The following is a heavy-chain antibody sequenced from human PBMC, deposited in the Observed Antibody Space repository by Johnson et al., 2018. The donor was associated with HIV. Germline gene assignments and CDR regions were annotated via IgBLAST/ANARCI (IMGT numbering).Heavy chain of an antibody. CDR3: ARGLWPQRWAFDI. CDR2: ISYDVSNK. D-gene: IGHD5-24*01. CDR1: GFTFSTYG. Sequence: QVQLVESGGGVVQPGRSLRLSCAASGFTFSTYGMHWVRQAPGKGLEWVAVISYDVSNKYYADSVKGRFTISRDNSKNTLYLQMNSLRAEDTAVYYCARGLWPQRWAFDIWGQGTMVTVSS. J-gene: IGHJ3*02. V-gene: IGHV3-30*03.